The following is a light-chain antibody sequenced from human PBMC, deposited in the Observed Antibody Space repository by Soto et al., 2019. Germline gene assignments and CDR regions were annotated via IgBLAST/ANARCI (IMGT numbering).Light chain of an antibody. CDR1: QSVNRNS. Sequence: EIVLTQSPGTLSLPPGERATLSCRASQSVNRNSLAWYQQKPGQAPRLLISGASTRASGIPDRFSGSGSGTNCTLTISRLEPEDFAVSPCQQYSSSLTFGGGTKGEVK. CDR3: QQYSSSLT. J-gene: IGKJ4*01. CDR2: GAS. V-gene: IGKV3-20*01.